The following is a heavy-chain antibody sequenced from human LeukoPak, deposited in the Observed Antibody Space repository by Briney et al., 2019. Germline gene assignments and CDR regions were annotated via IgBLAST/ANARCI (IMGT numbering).Heavy chain of an antibody. CDR1: EYTFTDYF. D-gene: IGHD2-8*02. CDR2: INPNSGGT. CDR3: ARGWRGTGTYCFDY. Sequence: GASVKVSCKASEYTFTDYFIHWVRQAPGQGREWMGWINPNSGGTNYAQKFQGRVTLTRDTSISTAYMELSRLTSDDTAVYYCARGWRGTGTYCFDYWGQGALVTVSS. V-gene: IGHV1-2*02. J-gene: IGHJ4*02.